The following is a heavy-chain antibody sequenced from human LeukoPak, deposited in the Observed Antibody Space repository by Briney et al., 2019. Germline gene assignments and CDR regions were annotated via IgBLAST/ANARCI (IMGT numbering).Heavy chain of an antibody. Sequence: SETLSLTCTVSGGSISSYYWSWIRQPPGKGLEWIGYIYYSGSTNYNPSLKSRLTISVDTSKNQFSLKLSSVTAADTAVYYCAREDGTTGTTAWFDPWGQGTLVTVSS. J-gene: IGHJ5*02. V-gene: IGHV4-59*01. CDR3: AREDGTTGTTAWFDP. D-gene: IGHD1-1*01. CDR2: IYYSGST. CDR1: GGSISSYY.